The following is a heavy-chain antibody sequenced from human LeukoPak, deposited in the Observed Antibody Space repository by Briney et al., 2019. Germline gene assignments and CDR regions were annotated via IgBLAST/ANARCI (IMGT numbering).Heavy chain of an antibody. D-gene: IGHD1-26*01. V-gene: IGHV3-21*01. CDR1: GFTVSSNY. J-gene: IGHJ4*02. Sequence: GGSLRLSCAASGFTVSSNYMSWVRQAPGKGLEWVSSISTSSSYIYYADSVKGRFTISRDNAKNSLYLQMNSLRAEDTAVYYCARDYWELPDYWGQGTLVTVSS. CDR2: ISTSSSYI. CDR3: ARDYWELPDY.